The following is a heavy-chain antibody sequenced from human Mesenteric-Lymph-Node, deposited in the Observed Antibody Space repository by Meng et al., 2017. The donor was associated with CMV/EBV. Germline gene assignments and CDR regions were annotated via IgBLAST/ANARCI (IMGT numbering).Heavy chain of an antibody. CDR1: GFSFSDYY. D-gene: IGHD3-10*01. CDR2: VDPKHGET. Sequence: ASVKVSCKVSGFSFSDYYIYWVQAAPGKGLEWMGFVDPKHGETMYAERFQGRVTMTADTSIDTAYMELDNLTSEDTAVYYCANLDYGSEAYWGQGTLVTVSS. V-gene: IGHV1-69-2*01. CDR3: ANLDYGSEAY. J-gene: IGHJ4*02.